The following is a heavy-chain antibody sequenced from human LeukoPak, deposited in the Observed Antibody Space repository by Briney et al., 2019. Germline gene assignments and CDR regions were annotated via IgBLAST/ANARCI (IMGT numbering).Heavy chain of an antibody. CDR2: ISWDGGSA. Sequence: PGGSLRLSCAASGFTFDDYAMHWVRQDPGKGLEWVSLISWDGGSAYYADSVKGRFTISRDNSKNSLYLQMNSLRAEDTALYYCAKDGGLYSGSYYIDYWGQGTLVTVSS. CDR1: GFTFDDYA. V-gene: IGHV3-43D*04. CDR3: AKDGGLYSGSYYIDY. D-gene: IGHD1-26*01. J-gene: IGHJ4*02.